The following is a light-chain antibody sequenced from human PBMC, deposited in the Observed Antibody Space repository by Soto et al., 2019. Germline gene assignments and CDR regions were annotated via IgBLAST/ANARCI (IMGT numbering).Light chain of an antibody. CDR3: SAYAGFNNLL. CDR2: EVT. Sequence: QSALTQPPSASGSPGESVTMSGTGSSGDIGAFKYVSWFQQLPGKAPKLIIYEVTERPSGVPGRFSGSKSDNTASLTVSGLQPDDEATYFCSAYAGFNNLLFGGGTKLTVL. CDR1: SGDIGAFKY. J-gene: IGLJ2*01. V-gene: IGLV2-8*01.